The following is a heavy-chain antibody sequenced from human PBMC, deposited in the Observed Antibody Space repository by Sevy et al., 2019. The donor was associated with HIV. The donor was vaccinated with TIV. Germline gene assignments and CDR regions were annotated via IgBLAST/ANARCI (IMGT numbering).Heavy chain of an antibody. CDR1: GFTFSSYE. V-gene: IGHV3-48*03. J-gene: IGHJ5*02. D-gene: IGHD6-19*01. CDR3: ARAAYSSGWYHWFDP. Sequence: GGSLRLSCAASGFTFSSYEMNWVRQAPGKGLEWVSYISSSGSTIYYADSVKGRFTISRDNAKNSLYLQMNSLRAEDTAVYYWARAAYSSGWYHWFDPWGQGTLVTVSS. CDR2: ISSSGSTI.